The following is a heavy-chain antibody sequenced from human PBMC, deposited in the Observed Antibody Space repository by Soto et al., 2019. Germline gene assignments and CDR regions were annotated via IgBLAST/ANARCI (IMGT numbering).Heavy chain of an antibody. V-gene: IGHV3-15*01. D-gene: IGHD2-2*01. CDR3: TTSLGGYCRSTSCLGPLNGFDY. J-gene: IGHJ4*02. Sequence: GGSLRLSCVASGFTFSNAWMSWVRQAPGKGLEWVGRIRSKADGGTTDYTAPVKGRFTISRDDSESTAYLQMNNLQTEDTAVYYCTTSLGGYCRSTSCLGPLNGFDYWGQGTLVTVSS. CDR2: IRSKADGGTT. CDR1: GFTFSNAW.